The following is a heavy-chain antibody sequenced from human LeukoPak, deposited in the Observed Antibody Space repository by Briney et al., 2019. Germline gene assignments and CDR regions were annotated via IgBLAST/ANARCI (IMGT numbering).Heavy chain of an antibody. J-gene: IGHJ4*02. CDR3: ARGRLLWFGVDY. V-gene: IGHV3-30-3*01. CDR1: GFTFSSYA. D-gene: IGHD3-10*01. Sequence: GGSLRLSCAASGFTFSSYAMHWVRQAPGKGLEWVAVISYDGSNKYYADSVKGRFTISRDNSKNTLYLQMNSLRAEDTAVYYCARGRLLWFGVDYWGQGTLVTVSP. CDR2: ISYDGSNK.